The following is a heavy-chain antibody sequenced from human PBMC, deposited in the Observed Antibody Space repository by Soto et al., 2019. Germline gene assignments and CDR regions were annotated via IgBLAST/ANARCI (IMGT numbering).Heavy chain of an antibody. Sequence: PSETLSLTCTVSGGSISSSSYYWGWIRQPPGKGLEWIGSIYYSGSTYYNPSLKSRVTISVDTSKNQFSLKLSSVTAADTAVYFCASLEIWGISKYYYGMDVWGQGTTVTVSS. V-gene: IGHV4-39*01. D-gene: IGHD3-16*01. CDR3: ASLEIWGISKYYYGMDV. CDR2: IYYSGST. J-gene: IGHJ6*02. CDR1: GGSISSSSYY.